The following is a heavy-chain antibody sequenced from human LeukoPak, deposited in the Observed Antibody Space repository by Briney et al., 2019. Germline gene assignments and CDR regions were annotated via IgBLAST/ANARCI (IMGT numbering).Heavy chain of an antibody. V-gene: IGHV1-18*04. CDR1: GYTFTSYG. J-gene: IGHJ5*02. CDR2: ISAYNGNT. Sequence: ASVKVSSKPSGYTFTSYGISWVRQAPGQGIDWMGWISAYNGNTNYAQKFQGRVTMNTHTSTSTAYMELRSLRSENTAVYYCARDIDSGYDALWNWFDPWGQGTRVTVSS. CDR3: ARDIDSGYDALWNWFDP. D-gene: IGHD5-12*01.